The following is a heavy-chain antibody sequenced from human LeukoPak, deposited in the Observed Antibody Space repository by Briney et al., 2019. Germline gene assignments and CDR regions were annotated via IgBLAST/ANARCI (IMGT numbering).Heavy chain of an antibody. CDR3: ARGIVVVPAAVDAFDI. CDR2: IYYSGST. CDR1: GGSISSGNYY. Sequence: QSSETLSLTCTVSGGSISSGNYYWSWIRQPPGKGLEWIGYIYYSGSTYYNPSLKSRVTISVDTSKNQFSLKLSSVTAADTAVYYCARGIVVVPAAVDAFDIWGQGTMVTVSS. J-gene: IGHJ3*02. D-gene: IGHD2-2*01. V-gene: IGHV4-30-4*08.